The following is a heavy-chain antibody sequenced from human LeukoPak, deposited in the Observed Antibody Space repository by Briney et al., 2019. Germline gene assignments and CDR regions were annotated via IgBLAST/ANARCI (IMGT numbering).Heavy chain of an antibody. CDR1: GYSFTSYW. V-gene: IGHV5-51*01. CDR2: IYPGDSDT. CDR3: ASNTNYYDSSRNYYYMDV. J-gene: IGHJ6*03. Sequence: GESLNISCKGSGYSFTSYWIGWVRQMPGKGLELMGIIYPGDSDTRYSPSFQGQVTISADKSISTAYLQWSSLKASDTAMYYCASNTNYYDSSRNYYYMDVWGKGTTVTVSS. D-gene: IGHD3-22*01.